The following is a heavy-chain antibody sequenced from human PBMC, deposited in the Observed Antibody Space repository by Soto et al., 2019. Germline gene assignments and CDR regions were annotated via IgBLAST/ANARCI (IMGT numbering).Heavy chain of an antibody. CDR1: GDSIRGHY. J-gene: IGHJ4*02. CDR3: AAGGGGNERPFWFDF. D-gene: IGHD3-16*01. CDR2: IYYSGIT. V-gene: IGHV4-59*11. Sequence: VQLQESGPGLVKPSETLSLTCTVSGDSIRGHYWSWIRQSPGKGLEWIGYIYYSGITSYNPSLKSRVTISIDTSRSRFSLKRSSVAAADTAMYYCAAGGGGNERPFWFDFCDQGTLVTVSS.